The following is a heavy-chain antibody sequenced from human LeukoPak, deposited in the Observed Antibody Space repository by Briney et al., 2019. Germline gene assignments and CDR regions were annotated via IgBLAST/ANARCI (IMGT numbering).Heavy chain of an antibody. J-gene: IGHJ4*02. CDR2: ISSSGSTI. V-gene: IGHV3-11*04. D-gene: IGHD6-19*01. CDR1: GFTFSDYY. CDR3: ARDSAQWLVPPAFDY. Sequence: GGSLRLSCAASGFTFSDYYMSWIRQAPGKGLEWVSYISSSGSTIYYADSVKGRFTISRDNAKNSLYLQMNSLRAEDTAVYYCARDSAQWLVPPAFDYWGQGTLVTVSS.